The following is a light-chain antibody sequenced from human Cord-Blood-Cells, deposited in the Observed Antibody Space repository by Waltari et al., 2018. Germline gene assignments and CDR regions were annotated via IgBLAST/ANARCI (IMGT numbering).Light chain of an antibody. CDR2: AAS. CDR1: QGISNY. J-gene: IGKJ1*01. CDR3: QKYNSAPWT. V-gene: IGKV1-27*01. Sequence: EIQMTQSPSSLSASVGARVTITCRASQGISNYLACYQQKPGKVPKLLIYAASTLQSGIPSRFSGSGSGTDFTLTISSLQPEDVATYYCQKYNSAPWTFGQGTKVEIK.